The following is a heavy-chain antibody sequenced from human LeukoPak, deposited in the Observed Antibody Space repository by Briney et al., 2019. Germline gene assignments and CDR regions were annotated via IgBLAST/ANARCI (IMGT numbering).Heavy chain of an antibody. CDR3: AKDAATTLEYYYYYMDV. CDR1: GFTFSSYG. D-gene: IGHD5-12*01. J-gene: IGHJ6*03. CDR2: IWCDGSNK. V-gene: IGHV3-33*06. Sequence: PGGSLRLSCAASGFTFSSYGMHWVRQAPGKGLEWVAVIWCDGSNKYYADSVKGRFTISRDNSKNTLYLQMNSLRAEDTAVYYCAKDAATTLEYYYYYMDVWGKGTTVTVSS.